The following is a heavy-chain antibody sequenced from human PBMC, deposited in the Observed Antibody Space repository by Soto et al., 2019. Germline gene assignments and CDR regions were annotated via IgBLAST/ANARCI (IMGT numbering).Heavy chain of an antibody. CDR3: AKGSAPASPYYFDC. CDR2: ITGGGGST. CDR1: GFTFSNFA. Sequence: EVQLLESGGGLVKPGGSRRLSCAASGFTFSNFAMSWVRQAPGKGLEWISAITGGGGSTYHADYVKGRFTISRDNSKNTLYLQMNSLGAEDTAVYYCAKGSAPASPYYFDCWGQGTLVTVSS. J-gene: IGHJ4*02. V-gene: IGHV3-23*01.